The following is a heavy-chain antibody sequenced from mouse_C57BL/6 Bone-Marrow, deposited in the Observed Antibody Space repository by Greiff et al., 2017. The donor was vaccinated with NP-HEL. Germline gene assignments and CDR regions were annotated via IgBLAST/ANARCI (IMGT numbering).Heavy chain of an antibody. CDR2: IYPGSGST. Sequence: VQLKQPGAELVKPGASVKMSCKASGYTFTSYWITWVKQRPGQGLEWIGDIYPGSGSTKYNEKFKSKATLTVDTSSSTAYMQLSSLTSEDSAVYYCAREWDYYGSSYYFDYWGQGTTLTVSS. CDR3: AREWDYYGSSYYFDY. CDR1: GYTFTSYW. V-gene: IGHV1-55*01. J-gene: IGHJ2*01. D-gene: IGHD1-1*01.